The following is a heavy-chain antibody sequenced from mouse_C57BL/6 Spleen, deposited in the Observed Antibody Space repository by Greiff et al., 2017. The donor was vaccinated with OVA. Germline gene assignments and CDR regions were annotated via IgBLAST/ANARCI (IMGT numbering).Heavy chain of an antibody. CDR1: GYTFTSYW. CDR2: IYPGNSDT. CDR3: TKINYYGSSPYWYFDV. Sequence: VQLKESGTVLARPGASVKMSCKTSGYTFTSYWMHWVKQRPGQGLEWIGAIYPGNSDTSYNQKFKGKAKLTAVTSASTAYMELSSLTNDESAVYYCTKINYYGSSPYWYFDVWGTGTTVTVSS. J-gene: IGHJ1*03. V-gene: IGHV1-5*01. D-gene: IGHD1-1*01.